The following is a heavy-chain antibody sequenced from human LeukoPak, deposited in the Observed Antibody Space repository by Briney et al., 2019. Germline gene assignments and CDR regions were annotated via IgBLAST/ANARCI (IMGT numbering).Heavy chain of an antibody. V-gene: IGHV1-2*02. CDR1: GYTFTGYY. Sequence: ASVKVSCKASGYTFTGYYMHWVRQAPGQGLEWMGWINPNSGGTNYAQKFQGRVTMTRDTSISTAYMELSRLRSDDTAVYHCARALRFKGYYSDYWGQGTLVTVSS. J-gene: IGHJ4*02. CDR3: ARALRFKGYYSDY. D-gene: IGHD3-3*01. CDR2: INPNSGGT.